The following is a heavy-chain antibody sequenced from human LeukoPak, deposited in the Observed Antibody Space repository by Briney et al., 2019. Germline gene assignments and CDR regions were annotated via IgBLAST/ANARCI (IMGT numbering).Heavy chain of an antibody. CDR1: GGSFSGYY. CDR3: ARREVVDTAMVGDF. D-gene: IGHD5-18*01. CDR2: IDHSGSS. J-gene: IGHJ4*02. V-gene: IGHV4-34*01. Sequence: PSETLSLTYAVYGGSFSGYYWSWLRQPPGKGLEWIGEIDHSGSSNYNPSLKSRATISVDTSKNQFSLKVNSVTAADTAVYYCARREVVDTAMVGDFWGQGSLVTVSS.